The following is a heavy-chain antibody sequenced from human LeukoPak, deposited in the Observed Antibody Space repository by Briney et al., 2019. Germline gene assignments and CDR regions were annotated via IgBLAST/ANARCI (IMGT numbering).Heavy chain of an antibody. J-gene: IGHJ6*03. V-gene: IGHV3-30*02. D-gene: IGHD6-19*01. CDR3: AKDRSPLHMDV. CDR1: GFRFSQQD. CDR2: IRYDGSDK. Sequence: GGSLRLSCAAAGFRFSQQDMHWVRQAPGKGLEWVAWIRYDGSDKNYAHSVKDRFTTSRDNSGNTLHLQMESLRGDETALYYCAKDRSPLHMDVWGNGTTVTISS.